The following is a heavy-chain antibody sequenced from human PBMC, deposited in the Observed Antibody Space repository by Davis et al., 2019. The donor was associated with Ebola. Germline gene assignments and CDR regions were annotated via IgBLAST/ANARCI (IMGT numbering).Heavy chain of an antibody. J-gene: IGHJ2*01. CDR1: GYTFTGYY. V-gene: IGHV1-2*02. CDR3: ARGEDCTIGLCRLRYFDL. CDR2: INPNSGGT. Sequence: ASVKVSCKASGYTFTGYYMHWVRQAPGQGLEWMGWINPNSGGTNYAQKFQGRVTMTRDTSISTAYMELRRLRSDDTAVYYCARGEDCTIGLCRLRYFDLWGRGTLVTVSS. D-gene: IGHD2-8*01.